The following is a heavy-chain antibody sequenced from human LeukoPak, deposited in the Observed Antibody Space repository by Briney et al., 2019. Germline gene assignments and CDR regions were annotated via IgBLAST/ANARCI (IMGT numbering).Heavy chain of an antibody. Sequence: SETLSLTCTVSGGSISSYYWSWIRQPPGKGLVWIGYIYYSGSTNYKSSLKSRVTISVDTSKNQFSLKLSSVTAADTAVYYCARTTEGGYSYGYFYYYYMDVWGKGTTVTIS. CDR2: IYYSGST. CDR3: ARTTEGGYSYGYFYYYYMDV. V-gene: IGHV4-59*01. CDR1: GGSISSYY. D-gene: IGHD5-18*01. J-gene: IGHJ6*03.